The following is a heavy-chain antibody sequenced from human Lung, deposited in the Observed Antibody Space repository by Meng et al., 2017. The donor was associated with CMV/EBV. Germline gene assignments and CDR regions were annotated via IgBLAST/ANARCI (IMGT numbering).Heavy chain of an antibody. D-gene: IGHD2-2*01. CDR3: AAWAHILAVAPTGDDY. J-gene: IGHJ4*02. CDR2: ISPDGSSA. Sequence: GGSXRLXCAASGFTFRSYWMDWVRQAPGKGLVWVSRISPDGSSAAYADSVRGRFTISRDNAKNTLYLQMNSLRVEDTAVYYCAAWAHILAVAPTGDDYWGQGTXVTGSS. V-gene: IGHV3-74*03. CDR1: GFTFRSYW.